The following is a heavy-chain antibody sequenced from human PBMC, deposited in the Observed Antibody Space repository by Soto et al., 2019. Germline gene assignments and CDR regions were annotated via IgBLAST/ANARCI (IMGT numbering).Heavy chain of an antibody. CDR1: GLIFRTHA. D-gene: IGHD6-13*01. Sequence: GGSLRLSCAASGLIFRTHAMHWVRQAPGKGLEWVAFIWSDGSDKNYADSVKGRFTISRDNSNNTLFLQMTNLRAEDTAVYYCAREAIAAAGPLDYWGPGTLVTVSS. J-gene: IGHJ4*02. CDR3: AREAIAAAGPLDY. CDR2: IWSDGSDK. V-gene: IGHV3-33*01.